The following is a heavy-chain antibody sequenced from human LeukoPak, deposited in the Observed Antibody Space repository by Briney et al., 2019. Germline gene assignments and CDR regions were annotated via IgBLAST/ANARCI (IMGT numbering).Heavy chain of an antibody. D-gene: IGHD1-26*01. Sequence: SETLSLTCTVSGGSISSYYWSWIRQPPGKGLEWIGYIHYSGSTNYNPSLKCRVTISVDTSKNQFSLKLSSVTAADTAVYYCARSSGSYYLIDGMDVWGQGTTVTVSS. V-gene: IGHV4-59*01. J-gene: IGHJ6*02. CDR3: ARSSGSYYLIDGMDV. CDR1: GGSISSYY. CDR2: IHYSGST.